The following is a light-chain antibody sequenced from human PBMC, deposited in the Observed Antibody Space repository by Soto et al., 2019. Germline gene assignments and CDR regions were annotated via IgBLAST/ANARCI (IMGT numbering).Light chain of an antibody. J-gene: IGKJ1*01. CDR2: GAS. CDR3: QQYGSSPPRT. Sequence: EIVLTQSPGTLSLSPGERATLSCRASQSVTNNYLAWYQQNPGQAPKLLIYGASSRATGIPDRFSGSWSGTDFTLTISRLEPEDFAVYYCQQYGSSPPRTFGQGTKVEIK. V-gene: IGKV3-20*01. CDR1: QSVTNNY.